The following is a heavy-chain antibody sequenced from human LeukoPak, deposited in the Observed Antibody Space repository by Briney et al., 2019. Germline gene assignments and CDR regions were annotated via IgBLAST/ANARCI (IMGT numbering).Heavy chain of an antibody. Sequence: ASVKVSCKASGYSFTRYGISWVRQAPGQGLEWMARISAYNGNTNYAQKFQGRVTMTTDTSSSTAYMELRSLRYEDTALYYCARVRYCTSTSCYGPEDDAFDIWGQGTMVTVSS. CDR2: ISAYNGNT. CDR1: GYSFTRYG. J-gene: IGHJ3*02. D-gene: IGHD2-2*01. V-gene: IGHV1-18*01. CDR3: ARVRYCTSTSCYGPEDDAFDI.